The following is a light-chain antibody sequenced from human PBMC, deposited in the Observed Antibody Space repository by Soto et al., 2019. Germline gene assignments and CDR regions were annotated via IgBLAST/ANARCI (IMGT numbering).Light chain of an antibody. V-gene: IGLV2-14*01. Sequence: QSVLTQPASVSGSPGQSITISCTGTSSDVGGYNYVSWYQQHPVNAPKLMIYDVTNRPSGVSDRFSGSKSGNTASLTISGLQAEDEADYYCSSYTSSSTPYFFGTGTKVTVL. J-gene: IGLJ1*01. CDR1: SSDVGGYNY. CDR3: SSYTSSSTPYF. CDR2: DVT.